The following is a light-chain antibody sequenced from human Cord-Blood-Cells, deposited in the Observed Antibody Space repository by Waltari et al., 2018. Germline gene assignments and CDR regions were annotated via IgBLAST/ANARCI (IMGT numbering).Light chain of an antibody. CDR2: DAS. CDR3: QQRSNWPT. CDR1: QRVSSY. J-gene: IGKJ1*01. V-gene: IGKV3-11*01. Sequence: EIVLTQSPATLSLSPGERATLSCMASQRVSSYLAWYQQKPGQAPRLLIYDASNRSTGIPSRFSVSGSGTDFTLTISSLEPEDFAVYYCQQRSNWPTFGQGTKVEIK.